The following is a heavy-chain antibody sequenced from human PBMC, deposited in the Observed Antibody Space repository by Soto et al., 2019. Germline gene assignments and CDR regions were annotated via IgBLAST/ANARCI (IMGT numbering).Heavy chain of an antibody. J-gene: IGHJ6*02. Sequence: GGSLRLSCAASGFTFSSYGMHWVRQAPGKGLEWVAVISYDGSNKYYADSVKGRFTISRDNSKNTLYLQMNSLRAEDTAVYYCAKDLGKYYDFWSGYGPTKTNYGMDVWGQGTTVTVSS. D-gene: IGHD3-3*01. CDR3: AKDLGKYYDFWSGYGPTKTNYGMDV. V-gene: IGHV3-30*18. CDR1: GFTFSSYG. CDR2: ISYDGSNK.